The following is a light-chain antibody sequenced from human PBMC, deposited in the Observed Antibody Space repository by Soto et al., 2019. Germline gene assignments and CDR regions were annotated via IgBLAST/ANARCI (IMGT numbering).Light chain of an antibody. J-gene: IGLJ1*01. Sequence: QSVLTQPRSVSGSPGQSVTISCTGTSSDVGGYNFVSWYQQHPGKAPKLIIFDVSKRPSGVPDRFSASESDNTASLTISGLQAEDEADYYCCSYAGSDTYVFATGTKVTVL. CDR1: SSDVGGYNF. CDR2: DVS. V-gene: IGLV2-11*01. CDR3: CSYAGSDTYV.